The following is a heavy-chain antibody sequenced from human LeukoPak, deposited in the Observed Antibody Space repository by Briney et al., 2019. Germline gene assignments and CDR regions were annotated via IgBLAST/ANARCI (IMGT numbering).Heavy chain of an antibody. CDR3: ARDHVVGLAPFDP. CDR1: GYTFTDYA. D-gene: IGHD2-15*01. CDR2: INTGKGNT. J-gene: IGHJ5*02. Sequence: ASVKVSCKASGYTFTDYAMHWVRQAPGERLEWMGWINTGKGNTKYSQKFQGRVTITMDTSASTAYMELSSLRSEDTAVYCCARDHVVGLAPFDPWGQGTLVTVSS. V-gene: IGHV1-3*04.